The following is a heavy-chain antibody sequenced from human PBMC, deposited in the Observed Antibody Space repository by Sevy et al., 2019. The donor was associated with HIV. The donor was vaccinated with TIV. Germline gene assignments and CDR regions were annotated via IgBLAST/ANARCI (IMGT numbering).Heavy chain of an antibody. D-gene: IGHD3-10*01. V-gene: IGHV1-69*13. CDR1: EYTFTGYY. J-gene: IGHJ4*02. CDR3: AVYGSGSYYRTKIDY. CDR2: IIPIFGTA. Sequence: ASVKVSCKASEYTFTGYYIHWVRQAPGQGLEWMGGIIPIFGTANYAQKFQGRVTITADESTSTAYMELSSLRSEDTAVYYCAVYGSGSYYRTKIDYWGQGTLVTVSS.